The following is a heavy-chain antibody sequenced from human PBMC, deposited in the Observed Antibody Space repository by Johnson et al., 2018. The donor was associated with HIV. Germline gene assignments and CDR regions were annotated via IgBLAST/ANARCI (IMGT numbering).Heavy chain of an antibody. V-gene: IGHV3-20*04. CDR1: GFTFDDYG. CDR2: IDWNGGST. CDR3: ARSKDCSVGTCPDAFDI. J-gene: IGHJ3*02. D-gene: IGHD2-15*01. Sequence: VQLVESGGGVVQPGGSLRLSCAASGFTFDDYGMSWVRQGPGKGLEWVSGIDWNGGSTGDADSVQGRLPSSRYIAKNSFYLQMNSLRAEDTSVYYGARSKDCSVGTCPDAFDIWGQGTKVTVSS.